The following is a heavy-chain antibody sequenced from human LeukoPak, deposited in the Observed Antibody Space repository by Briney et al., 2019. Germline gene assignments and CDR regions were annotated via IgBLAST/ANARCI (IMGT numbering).Heavy chain of an antibody. V-gene: IGHV1-8*01. CDR1: GYTFTSYD. CDR3: ARGTLDDYDFWSGYYYYYYGMDV. CDR2: MNPHSGNT. J-gene: IGHJ6*02. D-gene: IGHD3-3*01. Sequence: ASVKVSCKASGYTFTSYDINWVRQATGQGLEWMGWMNPHSGNTGYAQKFQGRVTMTRNTSISTAYMELSSLRSEDTAVYYCARGTLDDYDFWSGYYYYYYGMDVWGQGTTVTVSS.